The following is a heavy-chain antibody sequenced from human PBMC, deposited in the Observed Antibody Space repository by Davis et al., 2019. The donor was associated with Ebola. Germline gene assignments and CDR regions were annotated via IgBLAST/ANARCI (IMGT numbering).Heavy chain of an antibody. Sequence: GESLKISCAASGFTFSSYSMHWVRQAPGKGLEWVAVISYDGSNKYYADSVKGRFTISRDNSKNTLYLQMNSLRAEDTAVYYCARDSDSKRWLQLRYYYYGMDVWGQGTTVTVSS. D-gene: IGHD5-24*01. J-gene: IGHJ6*02. CDR3: ARDSDSKRWLQLRYYYYGMDV. CDR1: GFTFSSYS. V-gene: IGHV3-30-3*01. CDR2: ISYDGSNK.